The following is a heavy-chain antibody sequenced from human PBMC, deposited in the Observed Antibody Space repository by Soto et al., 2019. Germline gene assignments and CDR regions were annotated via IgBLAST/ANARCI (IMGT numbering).Heavy chain of an antibody. J-gene: IGHJ6*02. CDR1: GFTFSSYG. Sequence: GGSLRLSCAASGFTFSSYGMHWVRQAPGKGLEWVAVISYDGSNKYYADSVKGRFTISRDNSKNTLYLQMNSLRAEDTAVYYCAKELYGMDVWGQGTTVTVSS. V-gene: IGHV3-30*18. CDR2: ISYDGSNK. CDR3: AKELYGMDV.